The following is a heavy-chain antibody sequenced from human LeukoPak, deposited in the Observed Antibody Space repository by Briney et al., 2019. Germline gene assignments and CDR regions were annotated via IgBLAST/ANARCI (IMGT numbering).Heavy chain of an antibody. CDR1: GFSLSTSGVG. Sequence: SGPTLVNPTQTLTLTCTFSGFSLSTSGVGVGWIRQPPGKALEWLALIYWNDDKRYSPSLKSRLTITKDTSKNQVVLTMTNMDPVDTATYNCAHRGADSSGWYGYYFDYWGQGTLVTVSS. CDR3: AHRGADSSGWYGYYFDY. D-gene: IGHD6-19*01. J-gene: IGHJ4*02. CDR2: IYWNDDK. V-gene: IGHV2-5*01.